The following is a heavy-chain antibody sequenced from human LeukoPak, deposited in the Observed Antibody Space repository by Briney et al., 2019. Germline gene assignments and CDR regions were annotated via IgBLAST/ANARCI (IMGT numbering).Heavy chain of an antibody. J-gene: IGHJ4*02. V-gene: IGHV3-23*01. D-gene: IGHD3-16*02. CDR1: GFTFSSYA. CDR3: AKDLSSNDYVWGSYRFEVFDY. CDR2: ISGSGGST. Sequence: GGSLRLSCAASGFTFSSYAMHWVRQAPGKGLEWVSAISGSGGSTYYADSVKGRFTISRDNSKNTLYLQMNSLRAEDTAVYYCAKDLSSNDYVWGSYRFEVFDYWGQGTLVTVSS.